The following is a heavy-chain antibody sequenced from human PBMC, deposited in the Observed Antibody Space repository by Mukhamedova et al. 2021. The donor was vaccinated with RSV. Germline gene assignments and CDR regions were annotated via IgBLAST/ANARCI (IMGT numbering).Heavy chain of an antibody. CDR3: ARGGFDI. J-gene: IGHJ3*02. V-gene: IGHV3-74*01. Sequence: GRFTISRDNAKNTLYLQMNSLRAEDTAVYYCARGGFDIWGQGKMVTVSS.